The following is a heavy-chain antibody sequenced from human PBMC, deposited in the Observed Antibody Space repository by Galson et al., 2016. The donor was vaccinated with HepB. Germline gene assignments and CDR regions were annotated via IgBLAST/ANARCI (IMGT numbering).Heavy chain of an antibody. V-gene: IGHV3-48*01. J-gene: IGHJ6*04. Sequence: SLRLSCAGSGFTFASYGMNWVRQAPGKGLERVSYITSSGGAIYYTDSVKGRFTISRDNAKNSLYLQMNSLRAEDTAVYYCARDIYGPTYFYYYGLDVWGEGTTGTVSA. CDR2: ITSSGGAI. CDR1: GFTFASYG. CDR3: ARDIYGPTYFYYYGLDV. D-gene: IGHD2/OR15-2a*01.